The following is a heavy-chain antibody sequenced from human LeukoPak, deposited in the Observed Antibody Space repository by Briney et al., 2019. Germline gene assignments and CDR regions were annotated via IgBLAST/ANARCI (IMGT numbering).Heavy chain of an antibody. V-gene: IGHV3-74*01. J-gene: IGHJ4*02. D-gene: IGHD3-9*01. Sequence: GGSLRLSCAASGFTFRSYWMHWVRQAPGKGLEWVSRVIRDGSFTNYADSVKGRFTISRDNAKNSLYLQMNSLRAEDTAVYYCALLRYFDWSTRNFDYWGQGTLVTVSS. CDR3: ALLRYFDWSTRNFDY. CDR1: GFTFRSYW. CDR2: VIRDGSFT.